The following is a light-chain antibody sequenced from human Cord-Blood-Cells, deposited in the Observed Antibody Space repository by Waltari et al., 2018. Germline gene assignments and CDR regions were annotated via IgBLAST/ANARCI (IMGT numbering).Light chain of an antibody. Sequence: QSVLPQPPSASGTPGQRVPIPCSGSSSHIGSNTLNWYQQLPGTAPKLLIYSNNQRPSGVPDRFSGSKSGTSASLAISGLQSEDEADYYCAAWDDSLNGYVFGTGTKVTVL. CDR3: AAWDDSLNGYV. V-gene: IGLV1-44*01. CDR2: SNN. J-gene: IGLJ1*01. CDR1: SSHIGSNT.